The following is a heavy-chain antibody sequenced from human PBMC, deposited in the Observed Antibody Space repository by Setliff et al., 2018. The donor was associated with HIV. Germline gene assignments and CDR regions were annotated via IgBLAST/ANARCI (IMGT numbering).Heavy chain of an antibody. CDR2: IYHSGTT. Sequence: SETLSRTCTVSGFSVKSAFYWGWIRQTPGEGLEWIGSIYHSGTTYYTPSLASRATLSLDTSKNQFSLRLSSVSAADTAIYYCARVRCVDPLLVTASDAFSIWGQGTMVTVSS. J-gene: IGHJ3*02. CDR1: GFSVKSAFY. D-gene: IGHD2-21*02. V-gene: IGHV4-38-2*02. CDR3: ARVRCVDPLLVTASDAFSI.